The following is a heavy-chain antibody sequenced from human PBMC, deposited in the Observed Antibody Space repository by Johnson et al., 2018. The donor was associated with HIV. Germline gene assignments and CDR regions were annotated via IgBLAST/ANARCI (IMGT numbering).Heavy chain of an antibody. CDR3: AKGDDYDSRAAFDI. D-gene: IGHD3-22*01. V-gene: IGHV3-30-3*01. Sequence: VQLVESGGGVVRPGGSLRLSCAASGFTFSSYAMHWVRQAPGKGLEWVAVIPYDGSTKYYADSVKGRFTIPRDNSKKTLYLQMNSLRVEDTAVYYCAKGDDYDSRAAFDIWGQGTMVTVSS. CDR1: GFTFSSYA. CDR2: IPYDGSTK. J-gene: IGHJ3*02.